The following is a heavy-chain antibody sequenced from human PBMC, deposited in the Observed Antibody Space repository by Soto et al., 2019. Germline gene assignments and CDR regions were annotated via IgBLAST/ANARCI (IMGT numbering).Heavy chain of an antibody. Sequence: QVQLVQSGAEVKKPGSSVKVSCKASGGTFSSYAISWVRQAPGQGIEWMGGIIPIFGTANYAQKFQGRVTITADESTSTAYMELSILRSEDTAVYYCARGTTVVTLVELAFDYWGQGTLVTVSS. J-gene: IGHJ4*02. D-gene: IGHD4-17*01. CDR3: ARGTTVVTLVELAFDY. CDR2: IIPIFGTA. V-gene: IGHV1-69*01. CDR1: GGTFSSYA.